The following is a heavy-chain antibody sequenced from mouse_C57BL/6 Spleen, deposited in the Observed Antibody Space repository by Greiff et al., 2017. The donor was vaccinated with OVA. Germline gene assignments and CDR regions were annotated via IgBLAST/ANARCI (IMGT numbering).Heavy chain of an antibody. J-gene: IGHJ2*01. Sequence: DVQLQESGGGLVKPGGSLKLSCAASGFTFSSYAMSWVRQTPEKRLEWVATISDGGSYTYYPDNVKGRFTISRDNAKNNLYLQMSHLKSEDTAMYYCARDSTTVGDYFDYWGQGTTLTVSS. D-gene: IGHD1-1*01. CDR1: GFTFSSYA. CDR3: ARDSTTVGDYFDY. CDR2: ISDGGSYT. V-gene: IGHV5-4*01.